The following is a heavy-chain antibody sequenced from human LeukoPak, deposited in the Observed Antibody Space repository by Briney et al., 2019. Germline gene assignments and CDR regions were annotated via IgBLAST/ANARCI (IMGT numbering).Heavy chain of an antibody. Sequence: GGSLRLSCAASGFTVSSNYMSWVRQAPGKGLEWVSTIYSGGSTYYADSVRDRFTISRDNSKNTVYLQMNSLRAEDTAVYHCAREYYYASGTYWSWFDPWGQGTLVTVSS. D-gene: IGHD3-10*01. CDR2: IYSGGST. V-gene: IGHV3-66*01. CDR1: GFTVSSNY. J-gene: IGHJ5*02. CDR3: AREYYYASGTYWSWFDP.